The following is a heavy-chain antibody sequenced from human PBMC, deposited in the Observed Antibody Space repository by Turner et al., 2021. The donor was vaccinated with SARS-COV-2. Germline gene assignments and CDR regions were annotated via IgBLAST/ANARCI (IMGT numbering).Heavy chain of an antibody. CDR3: ARGSYCSSTKCYTGGWIDP. CDR2: MNPNSGNT. Sequence: QVQLVQSGAVVKKPGASVKVSCKASGYTFTSYDINWLRQATGQGLEWMGWMNPNSGNTGYAQKFQGRVTMTRNTSISTAYMELSSLRSEDTAVYYCARGSYCSSTKCYTGGWIDPWGQGTLVTVSS. J-gene: IGHJ5*02. D-gene: IGHD2-2*02. V-gene: IGHV1-8*01. CDR1: GYTFTSYD.